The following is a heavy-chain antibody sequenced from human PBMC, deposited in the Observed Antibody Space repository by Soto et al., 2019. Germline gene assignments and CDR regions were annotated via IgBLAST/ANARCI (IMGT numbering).Heavy chain of an antibody. Sequence: GGSLRLSCAASGFTFSNSDMNWVHQAPGKGLEWVSGVSWNGSRTHYADSVKGRFIISRDNSRNTLYLQTNSLRAGDTAVYYCVSPQYYYDSSGYYYQSSPDAFDIWGQGTMVTVSS. V-gene: IGHV3-35*01. J-gene: IGHJ3*02. CDR1: GFTFSNSD. CDR3: VSPQYYYDSSGYYYQSSPDAFDI. D-gene: IGHD3-22*01. CDR2: VSWNGSRT.